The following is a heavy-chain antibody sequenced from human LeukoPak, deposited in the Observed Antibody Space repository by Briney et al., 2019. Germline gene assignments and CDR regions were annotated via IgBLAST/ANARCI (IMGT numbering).Heavy chain of an antibody. D-gene: IGHD6-13*01. CDR2: IYGDDNK. Sequence: SGPTLVNPTQTLTLTCTFSGFSLNTSRVGVGWIRQPPGKALEWLAVIYGDDNKRYSPSLNNRLTITKDTSKNQVVLSMTNMDPVDTATYYCSHSPTIASTGSLLSWFDPWGRGTLVTVSS. J-gene: IGHJ5*02. CDR1: GFSLNTSRVG. CDR3: SHSPTIASTGSLLSWFDP. V-gene: IGHV2-5*02.